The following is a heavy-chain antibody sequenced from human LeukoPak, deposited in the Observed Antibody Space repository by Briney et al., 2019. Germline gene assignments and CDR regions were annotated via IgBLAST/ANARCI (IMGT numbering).Heavy chain of an antibody. CDR3: ARELVEWLLPPRLDY. CDR1: GYTFTGYG. V-gene: IGHV1-18*01. J-gene: IGHJ4*02. Sequence: SSVTVSCKASGYTFTGYGISWVRQAPGQGLEWMGWISAYNGNTNYAQKLQGRVTMTTDTSTSTAYMELRSLRSDDTAVYYCARELVEWLLPPRLDYWGQGTLVTVSS. CDR2: ISAYNGNT. D-gene: IGHD3-22*01.